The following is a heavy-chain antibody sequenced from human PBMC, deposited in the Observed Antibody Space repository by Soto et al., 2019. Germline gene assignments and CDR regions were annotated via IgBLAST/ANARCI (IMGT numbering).Heavy chain of an antibody. Sequence: GASVKISCKASGGTFSSYAISWVRQAPGQGLEWMGGIIPIFGTANYAQKFQGRVTITADESTSTAYMELSSLRSEDTAVYYCARDEGIAAAVGYRRVWGQGTTVTVSS. CDR2: IIPIFGTA. CDR3: ARDEGIAAAVGYRRV. D-gene: IGHD6-13*01. CDR1: GGTFSSYA. J-gene: IGHJ6*02. V-gene: IGHV1-69*13.